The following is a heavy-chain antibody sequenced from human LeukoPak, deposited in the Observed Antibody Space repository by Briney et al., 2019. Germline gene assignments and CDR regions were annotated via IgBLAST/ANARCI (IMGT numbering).Heavy chain of an antibody. CDR2: IIPILGIA. Sequence: GASVKVSCKASGGTFSSYAISWVRQAPGQGLEWMGRIIPILGIANYAQKFQGRVTITAGKSTSTAYMELSSLRSEDTAVYYCARDPTHYYGSGSYYNPSNYWGQGTLVTVSS. J-gene: IGHJ4*02. D-gene: IGHD3-10*01. V-gene: IGHV1-69*04. CDR1: GGTFSSYA. CDR3: ARDPTHYYGSGSYYNPSNY.